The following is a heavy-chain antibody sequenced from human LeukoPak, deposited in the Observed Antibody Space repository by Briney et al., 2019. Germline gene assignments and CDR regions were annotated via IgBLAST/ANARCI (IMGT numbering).Heavy chain of an antibody. CDR1: GGSFSGYY. CDR3: ARGPVYCSSTSCAIDY. CDR2: INHSGST. D-gene: IGHD2-2*01. V-gene: IGHV4-34*01. Sequence: PSETLSLTCAVYGGSFSGYYWSWIRQPPGKGLEWIGEINHSGSTNYNPSLKSRVTIPVDTSKNQFSLKLSSVTAADTAVYYCARGPVYCSSTSCAIDYWGQGTLVTVSS. J-gene: IGHJ4*02.